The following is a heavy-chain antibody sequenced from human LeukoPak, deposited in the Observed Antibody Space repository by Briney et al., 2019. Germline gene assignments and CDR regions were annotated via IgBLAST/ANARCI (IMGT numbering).Heavy chain of an antibody. CDR2: ISSSSSYI. V-gene: IGHV3-21*01. D-gene: IGHD3-9*01. Sequence: GGSLRLSCAASGFTFSSYSMNWVRQAPGKGLEWVSSISSSSSYIYYADSVKGRFTISRDNAKNSLYLQMNSLRAEDTAVYYCARGARYFDWLYLNDAFDIWGQGTMVTVSS. CDR1: GFTFSSYS. J-gene: IGHJ3*02. CDR3: ARGARYFDWLYLNDAFDI.